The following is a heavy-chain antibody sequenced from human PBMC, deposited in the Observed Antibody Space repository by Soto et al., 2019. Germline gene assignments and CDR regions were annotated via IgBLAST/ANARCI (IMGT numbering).Heavy chain of an antibody. Sequence: ASVKVSCKVSGYTLTELSMHWVRQAPGKGLEWMGGFDPEDGETIYAQKFQGRVTMTEDTSTDTAYMELSSLRSEDTAVYYCAIPHKEPLLIDYWGQGTLVTVSS. CDR3: AIPHKEPLLIDY. CDR2: FDPEDGET. CDR1: GYTLTELS. J-gene: IGHJ4*02. D-gene: IGHD1-26*01. V-gene: IGHV1-24*01.